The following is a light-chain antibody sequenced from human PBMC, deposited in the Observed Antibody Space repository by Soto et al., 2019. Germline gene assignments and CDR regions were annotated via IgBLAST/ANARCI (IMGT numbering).Light chain of an antibody. Sequence: DIQMTQSPPSLSVSVGARVTITSQASQDISNYLHWFQQKPGKAPQLLIFDVSNLQTGVPSRFSGGGSGTDFALTISSLEPEDIATYYCQQYDSLPLTFGQGTRLEIK. CDR2: DVS. CDR3: QQYDSLPLT. CDR1: QDISNY. V-gene: IGKV1-33*01. J-gene: IGKJ5*01.